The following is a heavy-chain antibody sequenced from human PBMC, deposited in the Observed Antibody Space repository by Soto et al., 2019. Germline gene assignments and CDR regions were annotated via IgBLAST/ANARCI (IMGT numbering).Heavy chain of an antibody. CDR2: ISYDGSTK. D-gene: IGHD2-15*01. CDR3: ASRVRVAATSVWYFDL. CDR1: GFTFSSYA. V-gene: IGHV3-30-3*01. J-gene: IGHJ2*01. Sequence: QVQLVESGGGVVQPGRSLRLACAASGFTFSSYAMQWVRQAPGKGLEWVGVISYDGSTKYYADSVKGRFTISRDNSKNTLYLQMNRLRADDTAVYYCASRVRVAATSVWYFDLWGRGTLVTVSS.